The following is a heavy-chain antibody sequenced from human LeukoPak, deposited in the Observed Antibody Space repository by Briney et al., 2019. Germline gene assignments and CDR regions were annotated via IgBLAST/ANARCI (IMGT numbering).Heavy chain of an antibody. CDR3: AKDHDYVRGSYRPYYFDY. CDR1: RFTFISYG. J-gene: IGHJ4*02. D-gene: IGHD3-16*02. V-gene: IGHV3-23*01. Sequence: PGGTLRLSCAASRFTFISYGMSWVRQAPGKGLEWVSAISGSGGSTYYADSVKGRFTISRDNSKNTLYLQMNSLRAEDTAVYYCAKDHDYVRGSYRPYYFDYWGQGTLVTVSS. CDR2: ISGSGGST.